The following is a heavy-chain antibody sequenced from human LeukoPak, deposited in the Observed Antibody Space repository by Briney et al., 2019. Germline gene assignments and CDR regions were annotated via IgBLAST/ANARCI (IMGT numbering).Heavy chain of an antibody. V-gene: IGHV5-51*01. CDR2: IYPGDSDT. CDR1: GYSFTSYW. J-gene: IGHJ4*02. CDR3: ARGSRITIFGVVTSFDY. Sequence: GESLKISCKGSGYSFTSYWIGWVRRMPGKGLEWMGIIYPGDSDTRYSPSFQGQVTISADKSISTAYLQWGSLKASDTAMYYCARGSRITIFGVVTSFDYWGQGTLVTVSS. D-gene: IGHD3-3*01.